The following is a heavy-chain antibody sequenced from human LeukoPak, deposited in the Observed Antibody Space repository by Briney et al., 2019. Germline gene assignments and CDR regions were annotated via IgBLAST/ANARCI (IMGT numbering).Heavy chain of an antibody. CDR3: ARDLSRFLEWLSGWFDP. CDR2: FDPEDGET. J-gene: IGHJ5*02. Sequence: ASVKVSCKVSGYTLTELSMHWVRQAPGKGLEWMGGFDPEDGETSYAQKFQGRVTMTRDTSTSTVYMELSSLRSEDTAVYYCARDLSRFLEWLSGWFDPWGQGTLVTVSS. D-gene: IGHD3-3*01. V-gene: IGHV1-24*01. CDR1: GYTLTELS.